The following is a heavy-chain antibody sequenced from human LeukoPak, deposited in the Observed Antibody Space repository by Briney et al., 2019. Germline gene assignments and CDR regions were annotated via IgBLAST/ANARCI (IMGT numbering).Heavy chain of an antibody. CDR1: GFTFSSYS. CDR3: ARDRGYSSSWYHFNY. V-gene: IGHV3-21*01. CDR2: ISSSSSYI. D-gene: IGHD6-13*01. Sequence: GGSLRLSCAASGFTFSSYSMNWVRQAPGKGLEWVSSISSSSSYIYYADSVKGRFTISRDNAKNSLYLQMNSLRAEDTAVYYCARDRGYSSSWYHFNYWGQGTLVTVSS. J-gene: IGHJ4*02.